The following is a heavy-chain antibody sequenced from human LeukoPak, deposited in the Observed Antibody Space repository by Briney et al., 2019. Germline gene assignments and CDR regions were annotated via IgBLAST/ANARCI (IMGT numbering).Heavy chain of an antibody. CDR3: ARDYSSSWPSAYNWFDP. Sequence: ASVKVSCKASGYTFTGYYMHWVRQAPGQGLEWMGWISAYNGNTNYAQKLQGRVTMTTDTSTSTAYMELRSLRSDDTAVYYCARDYSSSWPSAYNWFDPWGQGTLVTVSS. D-gene: IGHD6-13*01. CDR1: GYTFTGYY. V-gene: IGHV1-18*04. J-gene: IGHJ5*02. CDR2: ISAYNGNT.